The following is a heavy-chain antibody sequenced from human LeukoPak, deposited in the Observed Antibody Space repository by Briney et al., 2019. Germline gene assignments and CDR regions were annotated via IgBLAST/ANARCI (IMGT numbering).Heavy chain of an antibody. D-gene: IGHD3-10*01. CDR3: ARVTRRRTTGEIFGRYLDY. V-gene: IGHV4-4*07. J-gene: IGHJ4*02. CDR1: GCSVSSYY. CDR2: ISTSGST. Sequence: PSETLSLTCTVSGCSVSSYYWSWIRQPAGKGLEWIGRISTSGSTNYNPSLKSRVTISVDRSKNQFSLILNSVTAADTALYYCARVTRRRTTGEIFGRYLDYWGLGTLVTVSS.